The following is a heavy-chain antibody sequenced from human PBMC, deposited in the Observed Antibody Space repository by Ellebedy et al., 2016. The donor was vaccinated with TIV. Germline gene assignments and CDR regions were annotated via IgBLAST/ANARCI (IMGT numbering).Heavy chain of an antibody. J-gene: IGHJ3*02. CDR3: ARRKPVAGNVFDI. V-gene: IGHV4-4*09. CDR2: IHLSGST. CDR1: DAFLSFNY. D-gene: IGHD6-19*01. Sequence: SETLSLXXTVSDAFLSFNYWSWIRQAPGKGLEWIGQIHLSGSTTYNPPLKSRVTISVDTSKKQFSLNLNSVTAADTALYYCARRKPVAGNVFDIWGQGTLVTVSS.